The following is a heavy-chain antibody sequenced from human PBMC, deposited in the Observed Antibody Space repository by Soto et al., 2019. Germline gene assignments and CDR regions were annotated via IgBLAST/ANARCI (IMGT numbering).Heavy chain of an antibody. J-gene: IGHJ5*02. CDR2: IYHSGST. CDR3: ATFSGFFTISPFDA. CDR1: GDSIDSVNW. Sequence: SETLSLTCAVSGDSIDSVNWWSWVRQSPGKGLEWIGEIYHSGSTNYNPSLKSRVSMSVDKSNNQFSLQLTSVTAADTAVYYCATFSGFFTISPFDAWGQGILVTV. D-gene: IGHD3-3*01. V-gene: IGHV4-4*02.